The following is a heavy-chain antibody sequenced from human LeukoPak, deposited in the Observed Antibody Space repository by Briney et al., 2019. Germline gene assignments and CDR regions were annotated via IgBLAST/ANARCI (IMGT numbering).Heavy chain of an antibody. D-gene: IGHD6-13*01. J-gene: IGHJ6*02. Sequence: PSETLSLTCTVSGGSISSYYWSWIRQPPGKGLEWIGYIYYSGSTNYNPSLKSRVTISVDTSKNQFSLKLSSVTAADTAVYYCARDEGSIGRYYYGMDVWGQGTTVTVSS. V-gene: IGHV4-59*01. CDR3: ARDEGSIGRYYYGMDV. CDR1: GGSISSYY. CDR2: IYYSGST.